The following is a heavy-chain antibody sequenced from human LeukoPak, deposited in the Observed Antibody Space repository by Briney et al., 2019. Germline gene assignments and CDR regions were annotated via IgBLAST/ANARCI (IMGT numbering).Heavy chain of an antibody. CDR1: GFTFSSYG. V-gene: IGHV3-33*01. CDR2: IWYDGSNK. Sequence: PGGSLRLSCAASGFTFSSYGIHWVRQAPGKGLEWVAVIWYDGSNKYYADSVKGRFTISRDNSKNTLYLQMNSLRAEDTAVYYCARSWGAVAEIDYWGQGTLVTVSS. CDR3: ARSWGAVAEIDY. D-gene: IGHD6-19*01. J-gene: IGHJ4*02.